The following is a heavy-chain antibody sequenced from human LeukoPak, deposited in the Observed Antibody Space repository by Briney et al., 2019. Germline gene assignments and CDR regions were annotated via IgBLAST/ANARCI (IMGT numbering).Heavy chain of an antibody. J-gene: IGHJ4*02. D-gene: IGHD1-1*01. Sequence: GGALRLSCAASGFSFSSFAMTWVRQAPGKGLEWVSTIRSNGATAYNADSVKGRFTISRDNSKNTVYLQMNSLRVEDTAIYYCARGQEFDDGVFDSWGQGTLVTVSS. V-gene: IGHV3-23*01. CDR1: GFSFSSFA. CDR2: IRSNGATA. CDR3: ARGQEFDDGVFDS.